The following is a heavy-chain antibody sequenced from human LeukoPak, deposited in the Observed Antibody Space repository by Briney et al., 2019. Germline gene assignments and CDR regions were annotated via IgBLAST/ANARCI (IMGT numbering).Heavy chain of an antibody. Sequence: GGSLRLSRAASGFTFSSYAMTWVRQAPGKGLDWVSGITSSGGNADYADSVKGRFTISRDNSKNTLYLQMNSLRAEDTAVYYCAKEITYCSRTSCYVYWYFDLWGRGTLVTVSS. CDR2: ITSSGGNA. J-gene: IGHJ2*01. CDR3: AKEITYCSRTSCYVYWYFDL. D-gene: IGHD2-2*01. CDR1: GFTFSSYA. V-gene: IGHV3-23*01.